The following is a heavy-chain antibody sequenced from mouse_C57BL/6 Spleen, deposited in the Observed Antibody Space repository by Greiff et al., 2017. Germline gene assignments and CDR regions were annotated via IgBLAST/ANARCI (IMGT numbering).Heavy chain of an antibody. V-gene: IGHV1-19*01. D-gene: IGHD4-1*02. CDR2: INPYNGGT. CDR3: AKSQPTGTFAY. Sequence: VQLQQSGPVLVKPGASVKMSCKASGYTFTDYYMNWVKQSHGKSLEWIGVINPYNGGTSYNQKFKGKATLTVDKSSSTAYMELNSLTSEDSAVYYCAKSQPTGTFAYWGQGTLVTVSA. J-gene: IGHJ3*01. CDR1: GYTFTDYY.